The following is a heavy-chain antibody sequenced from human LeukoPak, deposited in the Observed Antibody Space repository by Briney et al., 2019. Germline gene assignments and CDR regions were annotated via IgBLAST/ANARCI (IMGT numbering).Heavy chain of an antibody. CDR2: MRQDGSEI. CDR3: AKGGATRGRFEN. Sequence: GALRLSCAASGFTFSSYAMSWVRQAPGKGLDWVASMRQDGSEIYYVDSVKGRFTISRDNPKNSLYLQMNSLRAEDTAVYYCAKGGATRGRFENWGQGTLVTVSS. J-gene: IGHJ4*02. D-gene: IGHD1-26*01. CDR1: GFTFSSYA. V-gene: IGHV3-7*01.